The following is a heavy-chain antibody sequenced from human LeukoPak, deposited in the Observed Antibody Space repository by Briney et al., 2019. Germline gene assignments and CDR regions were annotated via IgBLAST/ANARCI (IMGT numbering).Heavy chain of an antibody. V-gene: IGHV3-30*04. Sequence: PGGSLRLSCAASGFTFSSYAMHWVRQAPGKGLEWVAVISYDGSNKYYADSVKGRFIISRDNSKNTLYLQMNSLRAEDTAVYYCASSDKLVVISGGFDIWGQGTMVTVSS. CDR3: ASSDKLVVISGGFDI. J-gene: IGHJ3*02. CDR1: GFTFSSYA. D-gene: IGHD3-22*01. CDR2: ISYDGSNK.